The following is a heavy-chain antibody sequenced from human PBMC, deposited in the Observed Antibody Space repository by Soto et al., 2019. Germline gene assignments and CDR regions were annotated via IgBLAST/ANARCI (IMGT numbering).Heavy chain of an antibody. V-gene: IGHV4-39*01. Sequence: ETLSLTCTVSGGSISTTSYYWGWIRQPPGKGLEWIGNIYYSGSTYYNPSLKSRVTVSVDTTKNQFSLKLSSVTAADTAMYYCARQSEYYYATGRAAPLYGMDVWGQGTTVTVSS. CDR1: GGSISTTSYY. CDR3: ARQSEYYYATGRAAPLYGMDV. D-gene: IGHD3-10*01. CDR2: IYYSGST. J-gene: IGHJ6*02.